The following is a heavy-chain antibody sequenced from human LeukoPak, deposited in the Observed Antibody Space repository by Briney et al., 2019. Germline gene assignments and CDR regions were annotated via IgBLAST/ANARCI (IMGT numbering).Heavy chain of an antibody. Sequence: PGGSLRLSCAASGFTFSNYAMSWVRQAPGKGLEWVSAISGSGGSTYYADSVKGRFTISRDNSKNTLYLQMNSLRAEDTAVYYCAKVGAATFLPRLSYYYYGMDVWGKGTTVTVSS. CDR1: GFTFSNYA. J-gene: IGHJ6*04. CDR2: ISGSGGST. V-gene: IGHV3-23*01. CDR3: AKVGAATFLPRLSYYYYGMDV. D-gene: IGHD2/OR15-2a*01.